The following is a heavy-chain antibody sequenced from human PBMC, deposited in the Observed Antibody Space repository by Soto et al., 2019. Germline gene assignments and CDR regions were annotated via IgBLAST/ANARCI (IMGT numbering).Heavy chain of an antibody. Sequence: GESLKSSCRGSGYTFTNYWISWVRQMPGKGLELMGKIDPSDSSTHYSPSFQGHVTISVDKSINTAYLRWNSLKASDSAKYYLAKHVGGRVPVTGFMGMDLWGQWTAVPVS. CDR2: IDPSDSST. J-gene: IGHJ6*02. V-gene: IGHV5-10-1*01. CDR3: AKHVGGRVPVTGFMGMDL. CDR1: GYTFTNYW. D-gene: IGHD4-4*01.